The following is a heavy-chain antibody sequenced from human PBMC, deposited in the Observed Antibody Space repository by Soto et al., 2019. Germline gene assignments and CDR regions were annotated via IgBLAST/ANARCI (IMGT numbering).Heavy chain of an antibody. CDR1: GFTFSRYE. CDR2: ISSAGDSS. Sequence: HPGGSLRLSCAASGFTFSRYEMSWVRQAPGKTLEWVSYISSAGDSSYYADSVKSRFTISRDNAKNSLYLQMNSLRVEDTAVYYCARVYCSTTTCHVQAFDSWGQGTLVTVSS. V-gene: IGHV3-48*03. J-gene: IGHJ4*02. CDR3: ARVYCSTTTCHVQAFDS. D-gene: IGHD2-2*01.